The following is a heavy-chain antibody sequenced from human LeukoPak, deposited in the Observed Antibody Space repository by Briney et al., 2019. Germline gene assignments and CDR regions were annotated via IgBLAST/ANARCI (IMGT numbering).Heavy chain of an antibody. CDR2: VFDSGST. V-gene: IGHV4-59*01. CDR1: GGSISNYW. J-gene: IGHJ4*02. D-gene: IGHD6-13*01. Sequence: SETLSLTCTVSGGSISNYWWSWSRQPPGKGLEWIGYVFDSGSTNYNPSLKSRVTISVDTSKKQFSLKLSSVTAADTAVYYCARGYSNSWNYFDYWGQGTLVSVSS. CDR3: ARGYSNSWNYFDY.